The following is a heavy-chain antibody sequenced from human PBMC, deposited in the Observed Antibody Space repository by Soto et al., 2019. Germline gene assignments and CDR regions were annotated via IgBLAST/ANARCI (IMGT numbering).Heavy chain of an antibody. CDR2: INTNSGNI. Sequence: GASVKVSCKASGFTFTGHYIHWVRQAPGQGLEWMGWINTNSGNIGYAQKFQGRVTMTRDTAIRTAYMEVSRLRSDDTAVYYCARGRASGSYYLLDYWGQGTLVTVSS. CDR1: GFTFTGHY. J-gene: IGHJ4*02. D-gene: IGHD3-10*01. V-gene: IGHV1-8*02. CDR3: ARGRASGSYYLLDY.